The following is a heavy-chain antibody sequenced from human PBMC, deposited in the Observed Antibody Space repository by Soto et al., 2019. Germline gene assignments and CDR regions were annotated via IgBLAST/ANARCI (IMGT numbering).Heavy chain of an antibody. Sequence: ASVKVSCKASGVTFTNYAINWVRQAPGQGLEWMGWISAYNGNTNYAQKLQGRVTMTTDTSTSTAYMELRSLRSDDTAVYYCARGGLGEFVYYFNNGARETRATVPP. J-gene: IGHJ4*02. D-gene: IGHD3-16*01. V-gene: IGHV1-18*01. CDR2: ISAYNGNT. CDR3: ARGGLGEFVYYFNN. CDR1: GVTFTNYA.